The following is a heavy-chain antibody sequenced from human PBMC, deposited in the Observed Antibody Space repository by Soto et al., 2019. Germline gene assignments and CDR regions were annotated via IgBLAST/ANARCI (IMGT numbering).Heavy chain of an antibody. J-gene: IGHJ6*02. CDR2: ISSSSSTI. D-gene: IGHD4-17*01. Sequence: PGGSLKLSCAPQRFAFVSSTMKWVNEDPGKGLEWVSYISSSSSTIYYADSVKGRFTISRDNAKNSLYLQMNSLRDEDTAVYYCARDRRSTVTTKGYYYYGMDVWGQGT. CDR1: RFAFVSST. V-gene: IGHV3-48*02. CDR3: ARDRRSTVTTKGYYYYGMDV.